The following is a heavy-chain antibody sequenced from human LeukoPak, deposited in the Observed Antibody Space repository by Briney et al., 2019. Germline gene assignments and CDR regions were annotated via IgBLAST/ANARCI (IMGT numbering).Heavy chain of an antibody. CDR1: GFTFSSYG. Sequence: GGTLRLSCAASGFTFSSYGMSWVRQAPGKGLEWVSGINWNGGSTGYADSVKGRFTISRDNSKNTLYLQMNSLRAEDTAVYYCAKDLYSSGWYRRSVAFDIWGQGTMVTVSS. J-gene: IGHJ3*02. CDR2: INWNGGST. CDR3: AKDLYSSGWYRRSVAFDI. D-gene: IGHD6-19*01. V-gene: IGHV3-20*04.